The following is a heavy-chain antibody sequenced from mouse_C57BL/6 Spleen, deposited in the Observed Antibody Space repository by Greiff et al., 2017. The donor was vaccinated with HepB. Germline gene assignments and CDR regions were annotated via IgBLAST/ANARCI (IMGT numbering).Heavy chain of an antibody. V-gene: IGHV1-52*01. D-gene: IGHD1-1*01. CDR3: AIDDGSCFNFDY. CDR1: GYTFTSYW. Sequence: QVQLQQPGAELVRPGSSVKLSCKASGYTFTSYWMHWVKQRPRQGLEWIGNIDPSDSETHYNQKFKDKATLTVDKSSSTAYMQLSSLTSEDSAVYYCAIDDGSCFNFDYWGQGTTLTVSS. J-gene: IGHJ2*01. CDR2: IDPSDSET.